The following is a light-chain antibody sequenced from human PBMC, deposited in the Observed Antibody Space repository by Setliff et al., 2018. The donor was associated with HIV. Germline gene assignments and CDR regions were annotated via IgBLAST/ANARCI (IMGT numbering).Light chain of an antibody. Sequence: QSALTQPASVSGSPGQSITISCTGTISDIGGYNYVSWYQHPPGKAPKLMIYEVSNRPSGVSNRFSGSKSGNTAYLTISGLQAEDEADYYCSSYFVFASGTKVTVL. V-gene: IGLV2-14*01. CDR1: ISDIGGYNY. CDR2: EVS. J-gene: IGLJ1*01. CDR3: SSYFV.